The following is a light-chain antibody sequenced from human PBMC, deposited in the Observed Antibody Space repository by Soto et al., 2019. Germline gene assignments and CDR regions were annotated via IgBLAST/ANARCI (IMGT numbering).Light chain of an antibody. V-gene: IGKV3-15*01. CDR3: QQYNNWPWT. CDR1: QSVSSN. Sequence: EIVTTQSPATLSVSPGERATLSCRASQSVSSNLAWYQQKPGQAPRLLIYGASTRATGIPARFSGSGSGTEFPLTISSLQSEDFGVYYCQQYNNWPWTFGQGTKVEIK. CDR2: GAS. J-gene: IGKJ1*01.